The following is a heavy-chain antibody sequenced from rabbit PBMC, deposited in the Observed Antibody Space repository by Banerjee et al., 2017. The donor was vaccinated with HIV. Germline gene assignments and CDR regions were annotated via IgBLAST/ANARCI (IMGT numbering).Heavy chain of an antibody. J-gene: IGHJ4*01. V-gene: IGHV1S40*01. CDR2: IYAGSGST. D-gene: IGHD8-1*01. Sequence: QQLEESGGDLVKPGASLTLTCTASGFSFTSGYYMYWVRQAPGKGLEWIACIYAGSGSTYYASWAKGRFTISKTSSTTVTLQMTSLTAADTATYFCARGLGGAAGNGYGLWGPGTLVTVS. CDR1: GFSFTSGYY. CDR3: ARGLGGAAGNGYGL.